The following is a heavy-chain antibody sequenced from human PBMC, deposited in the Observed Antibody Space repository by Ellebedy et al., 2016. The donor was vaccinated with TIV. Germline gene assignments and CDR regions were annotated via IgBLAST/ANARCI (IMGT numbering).Heavy chain of an antibody. V-gene: IGHV3-30*04. D-gene: IGHD6-19*01. Sequence: GGSLRLXXAASGFTFSSYAMHWVRQAPGKGLEWVAVISYDGSNKYYADSVKGRFTISRGNSKNTLYLQMNSLRAEDTAVYYCAREGGYSSGWYVAYYYGMDVWGQGTTVTVSS. CDR1: GFTFSSYA. CDR2: ISYDGSNK. CDR3: AREGGYSSGWYVAYYYGMDV. J-gene: IGHJ6*02.